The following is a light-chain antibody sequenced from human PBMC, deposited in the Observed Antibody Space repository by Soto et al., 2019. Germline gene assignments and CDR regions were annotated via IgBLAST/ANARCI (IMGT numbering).Light chain of an antibody. CDR3: QQYGSSPYT. CDR1: QSVSRSY. CDR2: ATS. J-gene: IGKJ5*01. V-gene: IGKV3-20*01. Sequence: VLTHSPGTLSLSPGERATLSCRASQSVSRSYLAWYQQNPGQPPSLLIYATSSRATGIPDRFSGSGSGTDFTLTISRLEPEDFAVYYCQQYGSSPYTFGQGTRLEI.